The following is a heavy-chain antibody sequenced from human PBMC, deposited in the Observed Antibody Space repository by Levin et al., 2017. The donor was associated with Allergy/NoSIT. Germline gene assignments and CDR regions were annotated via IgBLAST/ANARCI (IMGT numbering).Heavy chain of an antibody. J-gene: IGHJ5*02. Sequence: ASVKVSCKASGYTFTGYYMHWVRQAPGQGLEWMGWINPNSGGTNYAQKFQGRVTMTRDTSISTAYMELSRLRSDDTAVYYCARVFTDGQQLVRGGTKGAFDPWGQGTLVTVSS. CDR1: GYTFTGYY. CDR2: INPNSGGT. D-gene: IGHD6-13*01. V-gene: IGHV1-2*02. CDR3: ARVFTDGQQLVRGGTKGAFDP.